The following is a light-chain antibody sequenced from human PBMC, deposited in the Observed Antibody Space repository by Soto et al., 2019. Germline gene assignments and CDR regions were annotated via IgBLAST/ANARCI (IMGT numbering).Light chain of an antibody. V-gene: IGLV2-23*01. CDR3: CSYDSTNTLV. Sequence: QSALTQPASVSGSPGQSITISCTGSISDIGTYNLVSWFQQHPGKAPKLIIYEGSKRPSGVSNRFSGSKSGNTASLTITGLQAEDEADYYCCSYDSTNTLVLGGGTKLTVL. J-gene: IGLJ2*01. CDR2: EGS. CDR1: ISDIGTYNL.